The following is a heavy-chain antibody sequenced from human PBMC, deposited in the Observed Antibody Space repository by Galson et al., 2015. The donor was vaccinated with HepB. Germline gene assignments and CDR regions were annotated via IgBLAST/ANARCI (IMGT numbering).Heavy chain of an antibody. CDR1: GFTFSGSA. J-gene: IGHJ5*02. CDR2: IRSKANSYAT. CDR3: TTNTGSGWYPSNWFDP. D-gene: IGHD6-19*01. V-gene: IGHV3-73*01. Sequence: SLRLSCAASGFTFSGSAMHWARQASGKGLEWVGRIRSKANSYATAYAASVKGRFTISRDDSKNTAYLQMNSLKTEDTAVYYCTTNTGSGWYPSNWFDPWGQGTLVTVSS.